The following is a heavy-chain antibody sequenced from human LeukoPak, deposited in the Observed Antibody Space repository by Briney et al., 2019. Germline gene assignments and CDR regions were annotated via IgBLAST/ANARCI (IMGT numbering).Heavy chain of an antibody. Sequence: GGSLRLSCAASGFTFSSYAMSWVRQAPGKGLEWVSAISSSGGSTYYADSVKGRFTISRDNSKNTLYLQMSSLRAEDTAVYYCAKDLATVTGGDYWGQGTLVTVSS. J-gene: IGHJ4*02. V-gene: IGHV3-23*01. CDR3: AKDLATVTGGDY. CDR2: ISSSGGST. CDR1: GFTFSSYA. D-gene: IGHD4-11*01.